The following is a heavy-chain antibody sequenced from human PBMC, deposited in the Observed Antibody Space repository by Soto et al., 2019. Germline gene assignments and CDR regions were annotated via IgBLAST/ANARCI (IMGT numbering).Heavy chain of an antibody. Sequence: SETLYLTCTVSGGSISSYYWSWIRQPPGKGLDYIGYIHYSGSTNYNPSLKSRVTISLDTSKNQFSLKLSSVTAADTAVYYCARHGLGLDYWGQGTLVTVSS. CDR1: GGSISSYY. CDR3: ARHGLGLDY. J-gene: IGHJ4*02. CDR2: IHYSGST. V-gene: IGHV4-59*08. D-gene: IGHD1-26*01.